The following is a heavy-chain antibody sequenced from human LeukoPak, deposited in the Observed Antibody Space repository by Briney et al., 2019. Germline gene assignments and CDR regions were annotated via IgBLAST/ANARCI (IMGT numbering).Heavy chain of an antibody. CDR1: GGSISSSSYY. D-gene: IGHD3-10*01. CDR3: ARHGGYYYYYGMDV. CDR2: IYYSGST. Sequence: SETLSLTCTVSGGSISSSSYYWGWIRQPPGTGLEWIGSIYYSGSTYYNPSLKSRVTISVDTSKNQFSLELSSVTAADTAVYYCARHGGYYYYYGMDVWGQGTTVTVSS. J-gene: IGHJ6*02. V-gene: IGHV4-39*01.